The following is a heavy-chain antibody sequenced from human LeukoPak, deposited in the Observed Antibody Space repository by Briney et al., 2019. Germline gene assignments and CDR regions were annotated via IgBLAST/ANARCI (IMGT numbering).Heavy chain of an antibody. V-gene: IGHV1-3*03. CDR1: GYTFTNYA. D-gene: IGHD6-19*01. Sequence: ASVKVSCKASGYTFTNYAMHWVRRAPGQRLEWMGWINTGNGNTKYSQEFQGRVTITRDTSANTAYMELSSLRSEDMAVYYCARAVKYRSGPLTDLLPYYFDYWGQGTLVTVSS. CDR2: INTGNGNT. J-gene: IGHJ4*02. CDR3: ARAVKYRSGPLTDLLPYYFDY.